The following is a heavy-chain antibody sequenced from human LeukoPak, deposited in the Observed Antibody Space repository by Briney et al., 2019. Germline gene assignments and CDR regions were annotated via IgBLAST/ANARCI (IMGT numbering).Heavy chain of an antibody. CDR1: GGSFSGYY. CDR3: ARLATFHYYGSGSYYKIYYYYYMDV. J-gene: IGHJ6*03. V-gene: IGHV4-34*01. Sequence: SETLSLTCAVYGGSFSGYYWSWIRQPPGKGLEWIGEINHSGSTNYNPSLKSRVTISVDTSKNQFSLKLSSVTAADTAVYYCARLATFHYYGSGSYYKIYYYYYMDVWGKGTTVTVSS. D-gene: IGHD3-10*01. CDR2: INHSGST.